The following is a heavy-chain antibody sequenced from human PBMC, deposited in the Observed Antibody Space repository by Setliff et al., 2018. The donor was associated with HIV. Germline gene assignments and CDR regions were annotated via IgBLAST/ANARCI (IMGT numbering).Heavy chain of an antibody. CDR1: GASISSTSYY. Sequence: LSLTCTVSGASISSTSYYWGWIRQPPGKGLEWIGSIYYSGSTYYNPSLKSRVTISVDTSKNQFSLKLSSVTAADTAVFYCARHYGGNLDAFDIWGLGTMVT. CDR2: IYYSGST. J-gene: IGHJ3*02. CDR3: ARHYGGNLDAFDI. V-gene: IGHV4-39*01. D-gene: IGHD4-17*01.